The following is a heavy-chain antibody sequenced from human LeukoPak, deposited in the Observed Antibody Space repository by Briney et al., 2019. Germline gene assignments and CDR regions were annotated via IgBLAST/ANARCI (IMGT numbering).Heavy chain of an antibody. D-gene: IGHD3-10*01. CDR1: GYTFTGYY. CDR2: INPNSGGT. CDR3: ARGLYYYGSGSYYNLPWFDP. Sequence: RASVKVSCKASGYTFTGYYMHWVRQAPGQGLEWMGWINPNSGGTNYAQKFQGRVTMTRDTSISTAYMELSRLRSDDTAVYYCARGLYYYGSGSYYNLPWFDPWGQGTLVTVSS. J-gene: IGHJ5*02. V-gene: IGHV1-2*02.